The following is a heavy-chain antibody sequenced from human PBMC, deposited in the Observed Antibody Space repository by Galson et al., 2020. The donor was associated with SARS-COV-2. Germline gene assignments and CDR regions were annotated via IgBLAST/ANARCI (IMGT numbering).Heavy chain of an antibody. D-gene: IGHD3-10*01. CDR3: ARILLVPATDKTQYYYYYMDV. CDR1: GFSLSTSGMC. J-gene: IGHJ6*03. CDR2: IDWDDDK. Sequence: VSGPTLVKPTQTLTLTCTFSGFSLSTSGMCVSWIRQPPGKALEWLARIDWDDDKYYSTSLKTRLTISKDTSKNQVVLTMTNMDPVDTATYYCARILLVPATDKTQYYYYYMDVWGKGTTVTVSS. V-gene: IGHV2-70*11.